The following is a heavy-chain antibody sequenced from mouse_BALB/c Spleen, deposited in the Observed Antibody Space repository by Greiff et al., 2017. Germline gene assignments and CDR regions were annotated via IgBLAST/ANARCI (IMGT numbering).Heavy chain of an antibody. D-gene: IGHD2-3*01. J-gene: IGHJ4*01. CDR2: ISSGGSYT. Sequence: EVHLVESGGDLVKPGGSLKLSCAASGFTFSSYGMSWVRQTPDKRLEWVATISSGGSYTYYPDSVKGRFTISRDNAKNTLYLQMSSLKSEDTAMYYCARLDGYYSYAMDYWGQGTSVTVSS. CDR1: GFTFSSYG. V-gene: IGHV5-6*01. CDR3: ARLDGYYSYAMDY.